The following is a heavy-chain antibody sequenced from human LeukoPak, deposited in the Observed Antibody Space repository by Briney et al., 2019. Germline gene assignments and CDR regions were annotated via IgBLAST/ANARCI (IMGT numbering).Heavy chain of an antibody. D-gene: IGHD5-18*01. V-gene: IGHV4-59*01. Sequence: PSETLSLTCTVSGGSISSYYWSWIRQPPGKRLEWIGYIYYSGSTSYNPSLKSRVTISVETSKNQISLKLRSVTAADTAVYYCARDLGVMVRAFDIWGQGTMVTVSS. J-gene: IGHJ3*02. CDR3: ARDLGVMVRAFDI. CDR2: IYYSGST. CDR1: GGSISSYY.